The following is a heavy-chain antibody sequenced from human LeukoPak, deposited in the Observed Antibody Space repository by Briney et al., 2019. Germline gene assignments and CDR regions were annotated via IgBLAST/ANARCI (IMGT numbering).Heavy chain of an antibody. CDR2: ISGSCGST. J-gene: IGHJ3*02. V-gene: IGHV3-23*01. CDR1: GFPFSSYG. D-gene: IGHD3-22*01. CDR3: AREDLGSGYPNAFDI. Sequence: GGSLRLSCAASGFPFSSYGMSWVRQAPGKGLEWVSAISGSCGSTYYADSVKGRFTIPRDNAKNSLYLQMNSLRAEDTAVYYCAREDLGSGYPNAFDIWGQGTMVTVSS.